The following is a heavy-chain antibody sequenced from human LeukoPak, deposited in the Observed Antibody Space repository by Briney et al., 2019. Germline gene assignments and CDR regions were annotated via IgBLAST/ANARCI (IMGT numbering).Heavy chain of an antibody. CDR3: AKDQRPYYYDSSGYYSGSTIDY. CDR1: GFTFSSYG. CDR2: ISGSGGST. J-gene: IGHJ4*02. Sequence: SGGSLRLSCAASGFTFSSYGMHWVRQAPGKGLEWVSAISGSGGSTYYADSVKGRFTISRDNSKNTLYLQMNSLRAEDTAVYYCAKDQRPYYYDSSGYYSGSTIDYWGQGTLVTVSS. V-gene: IGHV3-23*01. D-gene: IGHD3-22*01.